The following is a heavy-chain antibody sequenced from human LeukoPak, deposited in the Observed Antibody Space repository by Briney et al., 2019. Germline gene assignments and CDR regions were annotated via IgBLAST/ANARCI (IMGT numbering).Heavy chain of an antibody. CDR1: GYTFSNYG. V-gene: IGHV1-18*01. Sequence: ASVKVSCKASGYTFSNYGISWVRQAPGQGLEWMGWINPYNGNTNYAQKLQGRVTMTTETSTSTAYMELRSLRSDDTAIYYCARTCSGASCYVIYWGQGTLLTVSS. CDR3: ARTCSGASCYVIY. J-gene: IGHJ4*02. D-gene: IGHD2-15*01. CDR2: INPYNGNT.